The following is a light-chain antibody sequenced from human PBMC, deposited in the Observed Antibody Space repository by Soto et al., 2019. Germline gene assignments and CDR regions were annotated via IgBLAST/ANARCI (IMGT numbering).Light chain of an antibody. J-gene: IGKJ4*01. CDR2: DAS. CDR3: QQYDNLPLT. V-gene: IGKV1-33*01. CDR1: QDISNY. Sequence: DIQMNQSPYSLSASVGDRVTITCPASQDISNYLNWYQQKPGKDPKLLIYDASNLETGVPSRFNGSGSGTDFTITISSLQPEDIATYYCQQYDNLPLTFGGGTKVEIK.